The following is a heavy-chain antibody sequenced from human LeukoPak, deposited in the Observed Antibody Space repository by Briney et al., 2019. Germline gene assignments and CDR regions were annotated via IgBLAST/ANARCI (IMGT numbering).Heavy chain of an antibody. CDR3: ASSDYYGSGSQEFDY. V-gene: IGHV1-69*13. CDR1: GGTFSSYA. CDR2: IIPIFGTA. J-gene: IGHJ4*02. Sequence: ASVKVSCKASGGTFSSYAISWVRQAPGQGLEWMGGIIPIFGTANYAQKFQGRVTITADESTSTAYMELSSLRSEDTAVYYCASSDYYGSGSQEFDYWGQGTLVTVSS. D-gene: IGHD3-10*01.